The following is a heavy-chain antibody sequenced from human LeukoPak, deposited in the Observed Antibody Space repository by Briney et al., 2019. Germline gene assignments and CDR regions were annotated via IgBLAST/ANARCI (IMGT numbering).Heavy chain of an antibody. Sequence: GGCLRLSCAASGFTLRTFATRWGRHPRGEGLEWVSSIFPSGGEIHYADSVRGRFTISRDNSKSTLSLQMNSLRAEDTAIYYCVTYRQVMLPFEAWGQGTLVTVSS. J-gene: IGHJ5*02. V-gene: IGHV3-23*01. CDR2: IFPSGGEI. CDR1: GFTLRTFA. D-gene: IGHD5-18*01. CDR3: VTYRQVMLPFEA.